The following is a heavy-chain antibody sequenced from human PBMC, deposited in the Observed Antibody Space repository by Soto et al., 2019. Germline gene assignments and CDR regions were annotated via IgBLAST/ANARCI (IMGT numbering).Heavy chain of an antibody. CDR3: AKERLSVPMDV. J-gene: IGHJ6*02. CDR1: GFTFSSYG. V-gene: IGHV3-30*18. D-gene: IGHD3-16*01. CDR2: IYDGSNK. Sequence: QVQLVESGGGVVQPGRSLRLSCAASGFTFSSYGMHWVRQAPGKGLEWVAVIYDGSNKDSADSVKSRFTISRDNSKNTLYLQMNSLRAEDTAVYYCAKERLSVPMDVWGQGPTVTFYS.